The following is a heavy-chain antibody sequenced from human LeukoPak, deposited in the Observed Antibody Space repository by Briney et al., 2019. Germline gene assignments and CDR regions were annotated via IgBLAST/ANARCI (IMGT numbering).Heavy chain of an antibody. D-gene: IGHD3-22*01. J-gene: IGHJ4*02. CDR3: AREAGLDGGYYYFDY. Sequence: ASVKVSCKASGYTFTSYYMHWVRQAPGQGLEWMGLINPSGGSTSYAQKFQGRVTMTRDTSTSTVYMELSSLRSEDTAVYYCAREAGLDGGYYYFDYWGQGTLVTVSS. V-gene: IGHV1-46*01. CDR2: INPSGGST. CDR1: GYTFTSYY.